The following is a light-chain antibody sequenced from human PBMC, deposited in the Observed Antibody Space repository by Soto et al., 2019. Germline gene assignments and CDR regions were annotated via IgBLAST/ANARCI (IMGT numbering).Light chain of an antibody. Sequence: DIQMTQSPSTLSASVGDRVTITCRASQNINWWLAWYQQKPGKAPKLLIYDVSSLQSGVPSRFSGSGSGTEFTLTISSLQSEDFAVYYCQQYNNWPPETFGQGTKVDIK. J-gene: IGKJ1*01. CDR2: DVS. CDR1: QNINWW. V-gene: IGKV1-5*01. CDR3: QQYNNWPPET.